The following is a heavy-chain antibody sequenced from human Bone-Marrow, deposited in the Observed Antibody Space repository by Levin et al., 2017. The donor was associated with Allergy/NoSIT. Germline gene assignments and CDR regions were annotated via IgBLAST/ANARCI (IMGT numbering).Heavy chain of an antibody. Sequence: QAGGSLRLSCATSGFTFNTYAIHWVRQAPGKGLEWVAAIWYDGSKRYYADSVKGRFTISRDNSKNTLYLQMNSLRAEDTAVYYCVRDDCSSTNCYKVPNKYYNVLDVWGQGTTVTVSS. D-gene: IGHD2-2*02. J-gene: IGHJ6*02. V-gene: IGHV3-33*01. CDR2: IWYDGSKR. CDR3: VRDDCSSTNCYKVPNKYYNVLDV. CDR1: GFTFNTYA.